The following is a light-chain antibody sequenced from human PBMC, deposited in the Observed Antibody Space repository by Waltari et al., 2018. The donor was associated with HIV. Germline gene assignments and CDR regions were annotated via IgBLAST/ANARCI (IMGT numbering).Light chain of an antibody. J-gene: IGLJ3*02. V-gene: IGLV3-27*01. CDR1: VLAKKY. CDR3: YSAADNDLRV. CDR2: KDS. Sequence: SYELTQPFSVSVSPGQTTRNTCSGDVLAKKYARWFQQKPGQAPVLVIYKDSERPSGIPERFSGSSSGTTVTLTISGAQVEDEAHYYCYSAADNDLRVFGGGTKLTVL.